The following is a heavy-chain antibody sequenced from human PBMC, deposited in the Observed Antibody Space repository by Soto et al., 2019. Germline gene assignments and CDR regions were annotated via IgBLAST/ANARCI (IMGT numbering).Heavy chain of an antibody. J-gene: IGHJ4*01. Sequence: ASVRVSCKASGGTFSSYAMSWVGQAPVRGLEWMGWINPNDGHTHSAQKLQGRVTMTTDTSTSTAYMELRSLRSDDTALYYCARFVGSLSDSSGYYLRWGQGTLVTVSS. CDR3: ARFVGSLSDSSGYYLR. CDR2: INPNDGHT. V-gene: IGHV1-18*01. D-gene: IGHD3-22*01. CDR1: GGTFSSYA.